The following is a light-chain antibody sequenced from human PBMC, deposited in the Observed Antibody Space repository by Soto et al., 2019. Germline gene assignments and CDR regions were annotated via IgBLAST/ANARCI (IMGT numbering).Light chain of an antibody. J-gene: IGKJ2*01. Sequence: DIQLTQSPSSLSASVGDRVTITCQPSQDITNYLNWYQQKPGKAPRLLIAGASKLEIGVPSRFSDSRSWTDYTFTIGSLQPEDIATYYCQHYANLPYTFGQGTKLEIK. CDR1: QDITNY. CDR3: QHYANLPYT. CDR2: GAS. V-gene: IGKV1-33*01.